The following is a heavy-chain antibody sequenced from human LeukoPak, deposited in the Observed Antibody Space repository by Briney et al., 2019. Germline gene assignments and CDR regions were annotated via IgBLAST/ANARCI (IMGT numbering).Heavy chain of an antibody. Sequence: SETLSLTCAVYGGSFSGYYWSWIRQPPGKGLEWIGEINHSGSTNYNPSLKSRVTISVDTSKNQFSLKLSSVTAADTAVYYCARFTDSSGYPGPIDYWGQGTLVTVSS. CDR2: INHSGST. J-gene: IGHJ4*02. V-gene: IGHV4-34*01. CDR1: GGSFSGYY. CDR3: ARFTDSSGYPGPIDY. D-gene: IGHD3-22*01.